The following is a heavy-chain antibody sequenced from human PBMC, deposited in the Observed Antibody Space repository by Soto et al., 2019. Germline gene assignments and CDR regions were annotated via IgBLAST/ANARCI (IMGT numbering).Heavy chain of an antibody. Sequence: VGSLRLSCAASGFTFSSYAMSWVRQAPGKGLEWVSGISDSGDSTYYADSVKGRFTISRDNSKNTLYPQMNSLRAEDTALYYCAKTWSGAHFDYWGQGTLVTVSS. CDR1: GFTFSSYA. CDR2: ISDSGDST. D-gene: IGHD3-3*01. V-gene: IGHV3-23*01. CDR3: AKTWSGAHFDY. J-gene: IGHJ4*02.